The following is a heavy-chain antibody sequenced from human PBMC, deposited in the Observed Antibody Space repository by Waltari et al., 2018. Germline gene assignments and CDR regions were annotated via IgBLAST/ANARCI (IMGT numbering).Heavy chain of an antibody. CDR2: ISSSSSYI. CDR3: ARVGYSSGNDY. J-gene: IGHJ4*02. Sequence: EVQLVESGGGVVKPGGSLRLSCAASGFTFRRNNMTWVRQAPGKGLEWVSSISSSSSYIYYADSVKGRFTISRDNAKNSLYLQMNSLRAEDTAVYYCARVGYSSGNDYWGQGTLVTVSS. CDR1: GFTFRRNN. V-gene: IGHV3-21*01. D-gene: IGHD6-19*01.